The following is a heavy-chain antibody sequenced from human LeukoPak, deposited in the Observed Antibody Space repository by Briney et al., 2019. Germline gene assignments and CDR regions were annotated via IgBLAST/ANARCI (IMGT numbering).Heavy chain of an antibody. CDR2: ISKSGSTI. CDR1: GCTFSDYY. V-gene: IGHV3-11*04. D-gene: IGHD2-15*01. J-gene: IGHJ4*02. Sequence: GGSLRLSCAASGCTFSDYYMSWIRQAPGKGLEWVSYISKSGSTIHYADSVKGRFTISRDNAKNSLYLQMNSLRAEDTAVYYCARVYRSGGSIDYWGQGTLVTVSS. CDR3: ARVYRSGGSIDY.